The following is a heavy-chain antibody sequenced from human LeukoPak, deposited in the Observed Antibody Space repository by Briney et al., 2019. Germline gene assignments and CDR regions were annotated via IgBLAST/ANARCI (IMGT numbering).Heavy chain of an antibody. D-gene: IGHD2-2*02. CDR2: ISGSGGST. V-gene: IGHV3-23*01. Sequence: GGSLRLSCAASGFTVSSNYMSWVRQAPGKGLEWVSAISGSGGSTYYADSVKGRFTISRDNSKNTLYLQMNSLRAEDTAVYYAGYCSSTSCYKGWPSVYYGMDVWGQGTTVTVSS. CDR1: GFTVSSNY. J-gene: IGHJ6*02. CDR3: GYCSSTSCYKGWPSVYYGMDV.